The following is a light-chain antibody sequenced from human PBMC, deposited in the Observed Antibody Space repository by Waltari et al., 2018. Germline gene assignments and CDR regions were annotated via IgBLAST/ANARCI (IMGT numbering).Light chain of an antibody. J-gene: IGLJ3*02. CDR2: DVS. Sequence: QSALTQPRSVSGSPGQSVTISCTGTSSDVGGYNYVSWSQQHPGKTPKLVIYDVSKRPYGVPDRFSGSKSGNTASLTISGLQAEDEADYYCCSYAYTYWVFGGGTKLTVL. CDR1: SSDVGGYNY. CDR3: CSYAYTYWV. V-gene: IGLV2-11*01.